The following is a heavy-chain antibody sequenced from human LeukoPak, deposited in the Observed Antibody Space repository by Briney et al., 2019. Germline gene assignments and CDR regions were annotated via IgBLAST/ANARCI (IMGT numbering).Heavy chain of an antibody. CDR3: ARTDWNYMYFDY. Sequence: KPSETLSLTCTVSGGSISSYYWSWIRQPPGKGLEWIGYIYDSGSPSYNPSLKSRVTISVDTSKNQFSLKLSSVTAADTAVYYCARTDWNYMYFDYWGQGTLVTVSS. V-gene: IGHV4-59*01. CDR1: GGSISSYY. D-gene: IGHD1-7*01. J-gene: IGHJ4*02. CDR2: IYDSGSP.